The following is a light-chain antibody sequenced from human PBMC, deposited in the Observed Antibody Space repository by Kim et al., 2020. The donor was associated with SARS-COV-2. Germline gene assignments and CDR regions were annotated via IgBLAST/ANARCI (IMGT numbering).Light chain of an antibody. V-gene: IGKV1-17*01. J-gene: IGKJ2*03. CDR3: LHYNSYPFS. Sequence: DIQMTQSPSSLSASVGDRVTITCRASQAIRDDLGWYQQEPGKAPKRLIHTASTLESGVPSRFSGSGSGTEFTLTISSLQPEDFATYYCLHYNSYPFSFGQGTKLEIK. CDR1: QAIRDD. CDR2: TAS.